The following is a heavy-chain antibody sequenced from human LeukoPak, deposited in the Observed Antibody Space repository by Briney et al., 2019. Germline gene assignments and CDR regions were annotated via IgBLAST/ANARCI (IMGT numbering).Heavy chain of an antibody. CDR3: ARGGGLDV. Sequence: GVSLRLSCAASGFTFSSYWMNWARQAPGKGLEWVASINHNGNVNYYVDSVKGRFTISRDNAKNSLYLQMSNLRAEDTAVYFCARGGGLDVWGQGATVTVSS. D-gene: IGHD3-16*01. CDR2: INHNGNVN. CDR1: GFTFSSYW. V-gene: IGHV3-7*03. J-gene: IGHJ6*02.